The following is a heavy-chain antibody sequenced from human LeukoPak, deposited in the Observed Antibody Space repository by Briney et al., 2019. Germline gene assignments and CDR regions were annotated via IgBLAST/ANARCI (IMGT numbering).Heavy chain of an antibody. J-gene: IGHJ6*02. CDR1: GDSVTTYY. CDR2: VYYSGSA. D-gene: IGHD4-11*01. Sequence: SETLSLTCTVSGDSVTTYYWSWVRQPPGKGLEWLGYVYYSGSATYNPSLKSRVTISVDTSKNQFSLRLSSVTAADTAVYYCARDGSNWSNDYYHGVDVWGQGTTVTVSS. CDR3: ARDGSNWSNDYYHGVDV. V-gene: IGHV4-59*02.